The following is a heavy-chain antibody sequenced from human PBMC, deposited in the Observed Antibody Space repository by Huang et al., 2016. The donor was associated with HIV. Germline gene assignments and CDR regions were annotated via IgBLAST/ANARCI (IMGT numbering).Heavy chain of an antibody. V-gene: IGHV4-34*01. Sequence: QVQLQQWGAGLLKPSETLSLTCAVYGGSVSGHYWSWIRQPPGKGLEWIAEINDNGYPNYNSSLKSRVTIAVHTSRNQFALKLNSVTAADAAVYYCARASWYEPRSWYFGLWGRGTLVTVSS. CDR1: GGSVSGHY. D-gene: IGHD6-13*01. CDR3: ARASWYEPRSWYFGL. J-gene: IGHJ2*01. CDR2: INDNGYP.